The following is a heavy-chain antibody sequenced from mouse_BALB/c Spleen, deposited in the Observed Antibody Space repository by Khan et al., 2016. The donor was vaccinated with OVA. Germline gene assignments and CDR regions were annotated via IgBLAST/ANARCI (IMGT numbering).Heavy chain of an antibody. V-gene: IGHV1S137*01. Sequence: QVQLQQPGPEVVRPGVSVKISCKGTGYTFTDYAMHWVKQSHAKSLEWIGVISTYNGDTNYNQTFKGKATMTVDKSSSTVYMELVRLTSEDSASYYCAYCYAWAMDDWGQGTSVTVSS. D-gene: IGHD2-12*01. CDR1: GYTFTDYA. J-gene: IGHJ4*01. CDR2: ISTYNGDT. CDR3: AYCYAWAMDD.